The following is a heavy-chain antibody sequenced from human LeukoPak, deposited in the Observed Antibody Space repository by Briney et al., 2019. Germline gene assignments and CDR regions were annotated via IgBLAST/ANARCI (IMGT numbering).Heavy chain of an antibody. CDR2: IRSDGSNK. CDR1: GFTFSNYG. D-gene: IGHD2-8*01. J-gene: IGHJ4*02. Sequence: HPGGSLRLSCAAAGFTFSNYGMHWVRQAPGKGLEWVAFIRSDGSNKYYADSVKGRFTISRDNSKNTLYLQMNSLRPEDTGVYQCAKEVGYCANGICSYFFDYWGQGTLVTVSA. CDR3: AKEVGYCANGICSYFFDY. V-gene: IGHV3-30*02.